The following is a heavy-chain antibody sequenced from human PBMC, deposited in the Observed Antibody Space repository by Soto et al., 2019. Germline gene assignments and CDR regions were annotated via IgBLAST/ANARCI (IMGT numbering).Heavy chain of an antibody. CDR2: ISAYNGNT. V-gene: IGHV1-18*01. J-gene: IGHJ6*03. CDR1: GYTFTSYG. D-gene: IGHD1-1*01. Sequence: VASVKVSCKASGYTFTSYGISWVRQAPGQGLEWMGWISAYNGNTNYAQKLQGRVTMTTDTSTSTAYMELRSLRSDDTAVYYCARGWRLNLEPLYMDVWGKGTTVTVSS. CDR3: ARGWRLNLEPLYMDV.